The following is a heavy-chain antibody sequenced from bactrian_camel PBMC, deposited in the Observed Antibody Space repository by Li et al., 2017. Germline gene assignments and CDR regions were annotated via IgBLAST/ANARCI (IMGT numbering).Heavy chain of an antibody. CDR1: GSTASRVC. J-gene: IGHJ4*01. CDR2: LKWDGTDT. V-gene: IGHV3S6*01. D-gene: IGHD4*01. Sequence: HVQLVESGGGSVEVGVSLRLSCAASGSTASRVCAAWFRQAPGKGLEWVSTLKWDGTDTYYADFVKGRFTISKGNTMNTLYLQMNDLKTEDTAVYCCATAATLATMSPSDASFKCEGTQVTVS.